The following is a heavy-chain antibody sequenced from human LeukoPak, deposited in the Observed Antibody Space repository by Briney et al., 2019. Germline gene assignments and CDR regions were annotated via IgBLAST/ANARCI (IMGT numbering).Heavy chain of an antibody. V-gene: IGHV3-53*01. CDR2: IYSDGST. Sequence: GGPLGLSCAASGFTVSSNNMSWVGKAPGKGLEWVSDIYSDGSTYYAASVKGRFSISRDNSKNTLYLQMNSLRAEDTAVYYCAKVGDYWGQGTLVTVSS. CDR3: AKVGDY. J-gene: IGHJ4*02. CDR1: GFTVSSNN. D-gene: IGHD3-16*01.